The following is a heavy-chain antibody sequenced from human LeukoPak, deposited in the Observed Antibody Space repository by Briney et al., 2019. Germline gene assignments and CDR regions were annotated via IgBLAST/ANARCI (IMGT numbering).Heavy chain of an antibody. CDR2: IKTKTDGRTT. D-gene: IGHD1-26*01. CDR3: ATVGLGGSYSV. Sequence: GGSLRLSCAASGFTFSNAWMTWVRQAPGKGLDSVGRIKTKTDGRTTDYAAPVKGRFTISRDDSKTTLYLQMNSLKTEDTAVYYCATVGLGGSYSVWGQGTLVTVSS. CDR1: GFTFSNAW. V-gene: IGHV3-15*01. J-gene: IGHJ4*02.